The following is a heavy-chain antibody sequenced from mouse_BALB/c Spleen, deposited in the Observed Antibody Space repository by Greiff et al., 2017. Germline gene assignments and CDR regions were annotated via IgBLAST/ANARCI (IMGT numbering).Heavy chain of an antibody. CDR3: ARAGPYYGSSPFDY. D-gene: IGHD1-1*01. V-gene: IGHV5-17*02. CDR2: ISSGSSTI. Sequence: EVKLMESGGGLVQPGGSRKLSCAASGFTFSSFGMHWVRQAPEKGLEWVAYISSGSSTIYYADTVKGRFTISRDNTKNTLFLQMTSLRSEDTAMYYCARAGPYYGSSPFDYWGQGTTLTVSS. J-gene: IGHJ2*01. CDR1: GFTFSSFG.